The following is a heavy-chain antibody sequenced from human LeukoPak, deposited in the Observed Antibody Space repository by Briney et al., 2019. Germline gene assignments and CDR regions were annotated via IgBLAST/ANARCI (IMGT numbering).Heavy chain of an antibody. J-gene: IGHJ3*02. CDR3: ATHRRSGSGGSENAFGI. D-gene: IGHD5-12*01. CDR2: IYDSGTT. CDR1: GGSISSRNYY. Sequence: PSETLSLTCAVSGGSISSRNYYWDWIRQAPGKGLEWIGNIYDSGTTHYNPSLKSRVTISGDTSKNQFSLKLNSVTAADTAIYYCATHRRSGSGGSENAFGIWGQGTMVTVSS. V-gene: IGHV4-39*01.